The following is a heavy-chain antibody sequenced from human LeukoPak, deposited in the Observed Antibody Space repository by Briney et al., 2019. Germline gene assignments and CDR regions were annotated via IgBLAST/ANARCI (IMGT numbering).Heavy chain of an antibody. V-gene: IGHV1-2*02. CDR1: GYTFTGHY. D-gene: IGHD3-22*01. CDR2: INPNSGAT. CDR3: AKLPKWDSSPYCYFDC. Sequence: ASVKVSCKASGYTFTGHYMHWVRQAPGQGLEWMGWINPNSGATNYAQKFQGRVTMTRDTSISTAYMELTRLRSDDTAVYYCAKLPKWDSSPYCYFDCWGQGTLVTVSS. J-gene: IGHJ4*02.